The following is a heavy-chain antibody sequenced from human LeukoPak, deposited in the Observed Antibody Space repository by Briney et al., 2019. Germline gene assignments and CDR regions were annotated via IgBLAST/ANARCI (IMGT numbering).Heavy chain of an antibody. V-gene: IGHV4-39*01. D-gene: IGHD3-9*01. Sequence: SETLSLTCTVSGGSITNGNHSWGWIRQPPGKGLEWIGSIHYGESTYSNPSLKSRVAISVDTSKNQFSLNLSSVTAADTAVFYCAGTYYDILTPSYYFDFWGRGTLVTVSS. CDR3: AGTYYDILTPSYYFDF. J-gene: IGHJ4*02. CDR1: GGSITNGNHS. CDR2: IHYGEST.